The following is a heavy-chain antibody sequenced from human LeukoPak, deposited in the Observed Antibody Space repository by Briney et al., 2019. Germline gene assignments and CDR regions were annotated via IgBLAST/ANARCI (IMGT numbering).Heavy chain of an antibody. CDR2: INPNSGGT. J-gene: IGHJ4*02. D-gene: IGHD6-13*01. CDR1: GYTFTGYY. Sequence: ASVKVSCKASGYTFTGYYMHWVRQAPGQGLEWMGWINPNSGGTNYAQKFRGRVTMTRDTSISTAYMELSRLRSDDTAVYYCAREAAAGTPDFDYWGQGTLVTVSS. V-gene: IGHV1-2*02. CDR3: AREAAAGTPDFDY.